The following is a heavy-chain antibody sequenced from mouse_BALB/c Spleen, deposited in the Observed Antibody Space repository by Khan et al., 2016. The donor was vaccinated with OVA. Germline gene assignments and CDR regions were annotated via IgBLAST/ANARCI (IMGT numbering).Heavy chain of an antibody. CDR2: ISYSGVT. Sequence: VQLVESGPGLVKPSQSLSLTCTVTGYSITSGYAWNWIRQFPGNKLEWMGYISYSGVTSYTPSLKSRISITRDTSKNQFFLQLNSVTTEDTATNYCARGNYYGYYFDYWGQGTTLTVSS. J-gene: IGHJ2*01. CDR3: ARGNYYGYYFDY. CDR1: GYSITSGYA. V-gene: IGHV3-2*02. D-gene: IGHD1-1*01.